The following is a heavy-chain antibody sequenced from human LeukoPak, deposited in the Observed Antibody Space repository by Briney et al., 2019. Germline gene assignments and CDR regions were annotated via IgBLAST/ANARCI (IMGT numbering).Heavy chain of an antibody. V-gene: IGHV1-69*04. D-gene: IGHD3-22*01. CDR1: GGTFSSYA. CDR2: IIPILGIA. J-gene: IGHJ4*02. Sequence: SVKVSCKASGGTFSSYAISWVRQAPGQGLEWMGRIIPILGIANYAQKFQGRVTITADRSTSTAYMELSSLRSEDTAVYYCARVTYYYDSSGYRMSWGQGTLVTVSS. CDR3: ARVTYYYDSSGYRMS.